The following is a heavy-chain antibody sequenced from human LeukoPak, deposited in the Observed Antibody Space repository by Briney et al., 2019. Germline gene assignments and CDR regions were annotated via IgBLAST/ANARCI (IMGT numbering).Heavy chain of an antibody. CDR3: ARVGAVAGRAPDY. CDR1: GYTFTSYY. J-gene: IGHJ4*02. CDR2: INPSGGST. Sequence: ASVKVSCKASGYTFTSYYMHWVGQARGQGREWMGIINPSGGSTSYAQKFQGRGTMTRDTYTSTVYMHVSSLSSEDTAVYSCARVGAVAGRAPDYWGQGTLVTVSS. V-gene: IGHV1-46*03. D-gene: IGHD6-19*01.